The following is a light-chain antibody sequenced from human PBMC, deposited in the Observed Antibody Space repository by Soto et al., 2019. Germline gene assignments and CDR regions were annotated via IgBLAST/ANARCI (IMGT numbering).Light chain of an antibody. Sequence: EIVLTQSPGTLSLSPGETASLSCWASQSIISNFLAWYQQRRGQPPRHLIYDSSRRASGIPARFTGSGSGSAFTLTISRVEPEDSAVYYCQQTFHSPRTFGQGTRLEI. CDR3: QQTFHSPRT. J-gene: IGKJ2*01. CDR2: DSS. CDR1: QSIISNF. V-gene: IGKV3-20*01.